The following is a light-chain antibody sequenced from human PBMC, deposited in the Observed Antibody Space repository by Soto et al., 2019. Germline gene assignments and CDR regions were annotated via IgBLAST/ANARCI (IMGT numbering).Light chain of an antibody. CDR3: QQYNSYPWT. CDR2: AAS. J-gene: IGKJ1*01. CDR1: QAIRTA. Sequence: IPLAQSPSSLSASLLERVSMXLRASQAIRTALGWYQQRPGKVPKLLIYAASTLQSGVPSRFSGSGSGTDFTLTISSLQPDDIATYYCQQYNSYPWTFGQGTKVDIK. V-gene: IGKV1-17*01.